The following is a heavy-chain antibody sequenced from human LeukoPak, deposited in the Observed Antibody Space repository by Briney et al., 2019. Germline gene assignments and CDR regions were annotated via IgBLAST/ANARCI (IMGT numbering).Heavy chain of an antibody. CDR2: VYHSGST. V-gene: IGHV4-38-2*01. CDR3: ARLGSGYSYFDY. Sequence: SETLSLTCAVSGYSISSGYYRGWIRQPPGKGLEWIGTVYHSGSTYYNPSLKSRVTMSVDTSKNQFSLKVYSVTAADTAVYYCARLGSGYSYFDYWGQGTLVTVSS. D-gene: IGHD3-22*01. J-gene: IGHJ4*02. CDR1: GYSISSGYY.